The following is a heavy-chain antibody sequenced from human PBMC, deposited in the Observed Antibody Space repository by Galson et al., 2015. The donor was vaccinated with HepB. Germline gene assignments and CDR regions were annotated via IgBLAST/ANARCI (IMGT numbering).Heavy chain of an antibody. CDR3: ARGGITIFGVLID. CDR1: GFTFSEHY. CDR2: ISNSGSYT. D-gene: IGHD3-3*01. V-gene: IGHV3-11*06. J-gene: IGHJ4*02. Sequence: SLRLSCAASGFTFSEHYMSWIRQAPGKGLEWVSYISNSGSYTNNADSVRGRFTISRDNAKNSLYLQMSSLRAEDTAVYYCARGGITIFGVLIDWGQGTLVTVSS.